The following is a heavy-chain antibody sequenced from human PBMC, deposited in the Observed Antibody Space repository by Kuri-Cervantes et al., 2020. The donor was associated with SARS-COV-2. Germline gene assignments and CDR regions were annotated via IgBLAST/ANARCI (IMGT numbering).Heavy chain of an antibody. CDR1: GGSISSSRYY. CDR2: IYYTGKT. CDR3: ARQDYDFWAGDHDF. D-gene: IGHD3/OR15-3a*01. V-gene: IGHV4-39*01. J-gene: IGHJ4*02. Sequence: LRLSCTVSGGSISSSRYYWGWIRQPPGKRLEWIGSIYYTGKTFYSLPLKTRVTISVDPSKNQFSLKLTSVTAADTAVYYCARQDYDFWAGDHDFWGQGNLVTVSS.